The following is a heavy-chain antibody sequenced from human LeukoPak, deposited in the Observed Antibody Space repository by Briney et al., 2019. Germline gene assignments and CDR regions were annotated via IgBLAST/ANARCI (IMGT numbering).Heavy chain of an antibody. CDR2: ISGSGGST. Sequence: PGGSLRLSCAASGFTFSSYAMSWVRQAPGKGLEWVSAISGSGGSTYYADSVKGRFTIPRDNSKNTLYLQMNSLRAEDTAVYYCAKDSRSLAAAGEVDYWGQGTLVTVSS. J-gene: IGHJ4*02. D-gene: IGHD6-13*01. CDR3: AKDSRSLAAAGEVDY. V-gene: IGHV3-23*01. CDR1: GFTFSSYA.